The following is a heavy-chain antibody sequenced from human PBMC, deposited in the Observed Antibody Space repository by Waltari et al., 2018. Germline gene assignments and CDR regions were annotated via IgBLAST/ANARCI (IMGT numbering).Heavy chain of an antibody. Sequence: QLQLQESGPGLVEPSETLSLTCTASGDSISNNNYYWGWIRQPQGTGLEWIGSLHYIGDTYYSSSLKSRVIISVDTSNNQFSLRLTSVTAADTAVYYCARAHIVATDYWGQGTLVTVSS. CDR1: GDSISNNNYY. V-gene: IGHV4-39*07. D-gene: IGHD5-12*01. CDR2: LHYIGDT. J-gene: IGHJ4*02. CDR3: ARAHIVATDY.